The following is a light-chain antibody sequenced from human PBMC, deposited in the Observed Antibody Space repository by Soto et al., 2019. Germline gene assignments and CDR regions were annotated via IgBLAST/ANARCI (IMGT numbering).Light chain of an antibody. J-gene: IGKJ3*01. V-gene: IGKV1-39*01. CDR2: GGS. Sequence: DIQMTQSPSSLAASVGERVTITCRASQNIHSFLNWYQQKPGKAPQVLIYGGSALQSGVPSRFSGSGSGTDFTLTISSLQPEDFASYFCQQSYNIPFTFGPGIRVDI. CDR3: QQSYNIPFT. CDR1: QNIHSF.